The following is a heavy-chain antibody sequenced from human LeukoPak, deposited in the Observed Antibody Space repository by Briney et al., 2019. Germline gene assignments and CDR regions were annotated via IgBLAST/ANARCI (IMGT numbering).Heavy chain of an antibody. Sequence: GGSLRLSCAASGFTFSTYEMTWVGQSPGKGLEWVSYISSSGSTIYYADSVKGRFTISRDNARNSLYLQMNSLRAEDTAVYYCARDNYDSSGPYYFDYWGQGTLVTVSS. CDR3: ARDNYDSSGPYYFDY. D-gene: IGHD3-22*01. CDR2: ISSSGSTI. J-gene: IGHJ4*02. V-gene: IGHV3-48*03. CDR1: GFTFSTYE.